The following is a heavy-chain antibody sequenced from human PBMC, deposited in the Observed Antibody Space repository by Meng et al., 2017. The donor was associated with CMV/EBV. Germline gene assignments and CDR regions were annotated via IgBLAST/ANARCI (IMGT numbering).Heavy chain of an antibody. CDR3: ARGLGRKPHYYYYYGMDV. CDR1: GGSFSGYY. Sequence: SETLSLTCAVYGGSFSGYYWSWIRQPPGKGLEWIGEINHSGSTNYNPSLKSRVTISVGTSKNQFSLKLSSVTAADTAVYYCARGLGRKPHYYYYYGMDVWGQGTTVTVSS. D-gene: IGHD1-14*01. CDR2: INHSGST. V-gene: IGHV4-34*01. J-gene: IGHJ6*02.